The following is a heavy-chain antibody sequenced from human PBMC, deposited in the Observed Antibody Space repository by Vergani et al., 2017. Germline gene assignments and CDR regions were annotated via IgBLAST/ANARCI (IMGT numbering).Heavy chain of an antibody. CDR3: ARDQYPPRRQLYGMDV. Sequence: QVQLVESGGGVVQPGRSLRLSCAASGFTFSSYGMHWVRQAPGKGLEWVAVIWYDGSNKYYADSVKGRFTISRDNSKNTLYLQMNSLRAEDTAVYYCARDQYPPRRQLYGMDVWGQGTTVTVSS. J-gene: IGHJ6*02. CDR2: IWYDGSNK. D-gene: IGHD2-2*01. V-gene: IGHV3-33*01. CDR1: GFTFSSYG.